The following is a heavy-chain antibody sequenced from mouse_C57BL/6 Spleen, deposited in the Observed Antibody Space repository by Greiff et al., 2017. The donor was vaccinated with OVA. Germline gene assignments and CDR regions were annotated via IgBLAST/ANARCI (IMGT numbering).Heavy chain of an antibody. Sequence: VQLQQSGAELVRPGASVKLSCTASGFNIKDYYMHWVKQSPEQGLEWIGWIDPENGDTEYASKFQGKASITADTSSHTAYLQLSSLTSEDTAVYYYTPFITTVYYAMDYWGQGTSVTVSS. V-gene: IGHV14-4*01. CDR3: TPFITTVYYAMDY. D-gene: IGHD1-1*01. CDR2: IDPENGDT. CDR1: GFNIKDYY. J-gene: IGHJ4*01.